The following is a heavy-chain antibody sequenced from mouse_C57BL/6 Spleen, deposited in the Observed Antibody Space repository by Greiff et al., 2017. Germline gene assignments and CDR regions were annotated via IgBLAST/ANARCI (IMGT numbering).Heavy chain of an antibody. J-gene: IGHJ2*01. V-gene: IGHV1-81*01. Sequence: VQLKESGAELARPGASVKLSCKASGYTFTSYGISWVKQRTGQGLEWIGEIYPRSGNTYYNEKFKGKATLTADKSSSTAYMELRSLTSEDSAVYFCAIITTVVATDYWGQGTTLTVSS. D-gene: IGHD1-1*01. CDR1: GYTFTSYG. CDR2: IYPRSGNT. CDR3: AIITTVVATDY.